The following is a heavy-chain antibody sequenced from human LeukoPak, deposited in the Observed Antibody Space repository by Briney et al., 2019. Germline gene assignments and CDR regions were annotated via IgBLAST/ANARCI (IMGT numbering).Heavy chain of an antibody. CDR1: GGSISSYY. CDR3: ARVEWFDP. Sequence: SETLSLTCTVSGGSISSYYWSWIRQPPGKGLEWIGEINHSGSTNYNPSLKSRVTISVDTSKNQFSLKLSSVTAADTAVYYCARVEWFDPWGQGTLVTVSS. V-gene: IGHV4-34*01. CDR2: INHSGST. J-gene: IGHJ5*02.